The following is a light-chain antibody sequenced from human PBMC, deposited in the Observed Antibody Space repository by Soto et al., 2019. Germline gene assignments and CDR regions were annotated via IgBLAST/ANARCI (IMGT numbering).Light chain of an antibody. CDR1: QSISSW. CDR3: QQYNSWT. V-gene: IGKV1-5*01. CDR2: DAS. J-gene: IGKJ1*01. Sequence: DLQMTQSPSTLSASVGDRVTITCRASQSISSWLAWYQQKPGKAPKLLIYDASSLESGVPSRFSGSGSGTEFTLTISSLKPDDFATYYCQQYNSWTFGQGTKVEIK.